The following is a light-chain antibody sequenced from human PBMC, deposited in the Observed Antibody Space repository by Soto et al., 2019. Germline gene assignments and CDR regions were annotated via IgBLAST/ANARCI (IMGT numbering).Light chain of an antibody. J-gene: IGKJ2*01. Sequence: EIVMTQSPDTLSVSPGERVTLSCRASHTIARNLAWYQQKNGQAPRLLIHGASTRASGDPDRFSGSGSGTDFTLTISSLESEDIAVYYCQQFHNWPPQYTFGQGTKLQIK. CDR3: QQFHNWPPQYT. CDR2: GAS. CDR1: HTIARN. V-gene: IGKV3-15*01.